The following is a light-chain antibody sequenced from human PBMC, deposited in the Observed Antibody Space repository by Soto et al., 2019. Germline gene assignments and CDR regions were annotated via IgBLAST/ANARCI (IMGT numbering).Light chain of an antibody. CDR3: HQYDNAPQT. V-gene: IGKV3-20*01. CDR2: GAS. Sequence: EIVLMQSPGTLSLSPGERATLSCRASQTLRRTYIAWYQQKPGQAPRVPIYGASKRATGIPDRFSGSGSGTDFSLTISRLEPEDFAVYYCHQYDNAPQTYGQGTKVDNK. CDR1: QTLRRTY. J-gene: IGKJ2*01.